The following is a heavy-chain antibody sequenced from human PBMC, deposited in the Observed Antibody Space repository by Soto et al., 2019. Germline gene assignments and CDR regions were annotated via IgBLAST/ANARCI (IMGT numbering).Heavy chain of an antibody. V-gene: IGHV1-3*01. CDR2: INAGNGKT. Sequence: ASVKVSCKASGYTFTSYAMHWVRQAPGQRLEWKGRINAGNGKTKYSQKIQGKITITRDTSASTAYMELSNLGSEDTAVYYCARGSGPMIEWHWGQGTLVTVSS. D-gene: IGHD3-22*01. CDR3: ARGSGPMIEWH. J-gene: IGHJ4*02. CDR1: GYTFTSYA.